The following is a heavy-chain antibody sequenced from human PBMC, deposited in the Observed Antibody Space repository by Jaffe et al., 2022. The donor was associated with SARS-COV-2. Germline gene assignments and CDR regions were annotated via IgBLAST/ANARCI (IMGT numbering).Heavy chain of an antibody. CDR1: GFTFSGYN. V-gene: IGHV3-21*01. Sequence: EVQLVESGGGLVKPGGSLRLSCAASGFTFSGYNMNWVRQAPGKGLEWVSSISRSSTYIYYADSVKGRFTISRDSAKNSLYLQMNSLRAEDTAVYYCARDLNYYKYAMDFWGQGTTVTVSS. CDR2: ISRSSTYI. J-gene: IGHJ6*02. CDR3: ARDLNYYKYAMDF.